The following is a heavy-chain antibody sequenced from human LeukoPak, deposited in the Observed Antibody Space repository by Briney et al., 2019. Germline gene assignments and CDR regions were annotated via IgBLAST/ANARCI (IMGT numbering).Heavy chain of an antibody. V-gene: IGHV4-59*01. CDR1: GGSISSYY. CDR3: ARLRRVGATPFDY. CDR2: IYYSGSI. D-gene: IGHD1-26*01. J-gene: IGHJ4*02. Sequence: PSETLSLTCTVSGGSISSYYWSWIRQSPGKGLEWIGYIYYSGSINYNPSLKSRVIISVDKSKNQFSLKLTSVTAADTAVYYCARLRRVGATPFDYWGQGTLVTVSS.